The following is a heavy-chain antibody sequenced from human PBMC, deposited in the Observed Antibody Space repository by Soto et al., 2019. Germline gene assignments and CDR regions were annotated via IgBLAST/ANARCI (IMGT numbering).Heavy chain of an antibody. D-gene: IGHD3-3*01. Sequence: GGSLRLSCAASGFTFSSYGMHWVRQAPGKGLEWVAVISYDGSNKYYADSVKGRFTISRDNSKNTLYLQMNSLRAEDTAVYYCAKDSLLLILEWFHAFDIWGQGTMVTVSS. CDR3: AKDSLLLILEWFHAFDI. V-gene: IGHV3-30*18. CDR2: ISYDGSNK. J-gene: IGHJ3*02. CDR1: GFTFSSYG.